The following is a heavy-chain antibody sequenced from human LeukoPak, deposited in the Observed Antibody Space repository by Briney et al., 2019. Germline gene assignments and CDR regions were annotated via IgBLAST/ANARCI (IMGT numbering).Heavy chain of an antibody. CDR2: IYYSGST. Sequence: PAETLCLTCTVSGVSISSYYWSWIRQPPGKGLEWIGYIYYSGSTNYSPALKSRVTISVDTSKNQFSLQLSSVTAADTAVYYCARDAGGYWGQGTLVTVSS. CDR3: ARDAGGY. V-gene: IGHV4-59*01. D-gene: IGHD1-14*01. CDR1: GVSISSYY. J-gene: IGHJ4*02.